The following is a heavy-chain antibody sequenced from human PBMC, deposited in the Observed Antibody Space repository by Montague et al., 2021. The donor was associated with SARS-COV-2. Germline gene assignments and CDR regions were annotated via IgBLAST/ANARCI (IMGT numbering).Heavy chain of an antibody. Sequence: TLSLTCTVSGGSISSGGYYWSWIRQHPGKGLEWIGYIYYSGSTNYNPSLKSRLTISVDTPKNQFSLKLSSVTAADTAVYYCARGEGVMVYVYGMDVWGQGTTVTVSS. CDR3: ARGEGVMVYVYGMDV. CDR1: GGSISSGGYY. J-gene: IGHJ6*02. CDR2: IYYSGST. D-gene: IGHD2-8*01. V-gene: IGHV4-31*03.